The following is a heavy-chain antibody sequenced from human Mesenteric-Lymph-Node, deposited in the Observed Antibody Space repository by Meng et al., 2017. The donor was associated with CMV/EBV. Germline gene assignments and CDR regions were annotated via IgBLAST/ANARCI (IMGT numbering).Heavy chain of an antibody. Sequence: GESLKISCAASGFTVSGPYMTWVRQAPGKGLEWVSVIHTIGSTYYADSVKGRFTISRDHSNNTLYLQMKSLRAEDTAVYYCARDSLRGVYLFDSWGQGTLVTVSS. J-gene: IGHJ4*02. V-gene: IGHV3-66*03. CDR3: ARDSLRGVYLFDS. CDR2: IHTIGST. CDR1: GFTVSGPY. D-gene: IGHD3-10*01.